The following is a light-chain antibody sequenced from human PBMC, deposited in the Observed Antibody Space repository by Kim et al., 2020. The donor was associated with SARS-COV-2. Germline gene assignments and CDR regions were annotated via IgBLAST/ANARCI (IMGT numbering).Light chain of an antibody. Sequence: EIVLTQFPGTLSLSPGERATLSCRASQSVSSSYVAWYQQKPGQAPRLLIYGASRRATGIPDRFSGSGSGTDFTLTISRLEPEDFAVYYCQQYGSSPRTLGQGTKVDIK. V-gene: IGKV3-20*01. CDR2: GAS. CDR3: QQYGSSPRT. CDR1: QSVSSSY. J-gene: IGKJ1*01.